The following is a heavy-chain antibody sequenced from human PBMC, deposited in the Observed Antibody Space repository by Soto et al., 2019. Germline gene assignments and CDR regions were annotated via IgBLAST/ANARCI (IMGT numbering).Heavy chain of an antibody. J-gene: IGHJ4*02. D-gene: IGHD2-21*02. CDR3: ARAWVVVTAPDY. Sequence: QVQLVQSGAEEKKPGASVKVSCKASGYTFTSYAMHWVRQAPGQRLEWMGWINAGNGNTKYSQKFQGRVTITRYTSASTAYMELSSLRPEDTAVYYCARAWVVVTAPDYWGQGTLVTVSS. CDR2: INAGNGNT. V-gene: IGHV1-3*05. CDR1: GYTFTSYA.